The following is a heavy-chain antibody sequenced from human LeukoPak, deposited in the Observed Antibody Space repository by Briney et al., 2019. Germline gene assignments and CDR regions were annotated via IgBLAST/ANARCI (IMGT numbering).Heavy chain of an antibody. V-gene: IGHV3-7*01. CDR2: IKQAGSEK. J-gene: IGHJ4*02. CDR1: GCTFSSYW. D-gene: IGHD3-10*01. Sequence: GGSLRLSCAASGCTFSSYWMSWVRQAPGKGLEWVANIKQAGSEKYYVDSVKGRFTISRDNAENSLYLQMNSLRAEDTAVYYCARARGFFDYWGQGTMVTVTS. CDR3: ARARGFFDY.